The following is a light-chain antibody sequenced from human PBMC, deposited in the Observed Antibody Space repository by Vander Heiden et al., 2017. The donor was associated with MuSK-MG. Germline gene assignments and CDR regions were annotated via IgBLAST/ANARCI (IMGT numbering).Light chain of an antibody. CDR3: MNRQNDDSGV. Sequence: ALTPPLFSPASPGDSTCRTCTLIRDILVGRANIYWHQQKPGRSPYFLLYSYSEYEQSQASGVPSRFSGSKDASANAGILLIAGVQDEDDAHYDCMNRQNDDSGVFGGGTKLAVL. J-gene: IGLJ3*02. CDR2: SYSEYEQ. V-gene: IGLV5-37*01. CDR1: RDILVGRAN.